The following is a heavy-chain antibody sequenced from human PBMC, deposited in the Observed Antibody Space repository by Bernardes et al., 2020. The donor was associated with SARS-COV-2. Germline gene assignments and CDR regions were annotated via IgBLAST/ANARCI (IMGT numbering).Heavy chain of an antibody. CDR3: ASPGKDYSNYLGAFDI. D-gene: IGHD4-4*01. CDR2: IFYSGSA. J-gene: IGHJ3*02. Sequence: SETLSLTCTVSGASISGSRYYWAWIRQTPGKGLEWIGGIFYSGSAYFNPSLKSRATISVDRSKNQFSLKLSSVTAADTAVYYCASPGKDYSNYLGAFDIWCQGTLVTVSS. CDR1: GASISGSRYY. V-gene: IGHV4-39*01.